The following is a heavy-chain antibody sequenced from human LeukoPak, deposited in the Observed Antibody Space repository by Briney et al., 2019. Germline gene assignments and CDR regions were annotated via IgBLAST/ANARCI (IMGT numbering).Heavy chain of an antibody. CDR3: ARASLWFGELLSAGLDY. J-gene: IGHJ4*02. V-gene: IGHV1-18*01. D-gene: IGHD3-10*01. CDR1: GYTFTSYG. CDR2: ISAYNGNT. Sequence: ASVKVSCKASGYTFTSYGISWVRQAPGQGLEWMGWISAYNGNTNYAQKLQGRVTMTTDTSTSTAYMELRSLRSDDTAVYYCARASLWFGELLSAGLDYWGQGTLVTVSS.